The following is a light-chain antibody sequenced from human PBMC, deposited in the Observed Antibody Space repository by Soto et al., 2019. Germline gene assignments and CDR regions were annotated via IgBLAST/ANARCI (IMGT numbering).Light chain of an antibody. CDR2: DAS. CDR3: QQYGSSPFP. CDR1: HSAASA. J-gene: IGKJ3*01. V-gene: IGKV3-15*01. Sequence: EIVLTQSPATLSVSPGERATLSCRASHSAASAVAWYQQKPGQAPRLLIYDASTRATGIPARFSGSGSATEFTLTISSLQSEDFAVYYCQQYGSSPFPFGPGTKVDIK.